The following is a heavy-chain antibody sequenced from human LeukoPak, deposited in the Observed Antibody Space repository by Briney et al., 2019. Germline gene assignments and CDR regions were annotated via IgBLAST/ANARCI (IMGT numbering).Heavy chain of an antibody. D-gene: IGHD1-14*01. CDR3: VKDNPLDY. V-gene: IGHV3-30*02. Sequence: GGSLRLSCAASGFTFSSYGMSWVRQAPGKGLEWVAFIRYDGNNKLYADSMKGRFTISRDNSKNTLYLHINSLRAEDTAVYYCVKDNPLDYWSQGTLVTVSS. CDR2: IRYDGNNK. CDR1: GFTFSSYG. J-gene: IGHJ4*02.